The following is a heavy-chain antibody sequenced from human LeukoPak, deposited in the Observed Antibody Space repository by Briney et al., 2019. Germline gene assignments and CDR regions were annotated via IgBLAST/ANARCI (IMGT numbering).Heavy chain of an antibody. Sequence: SETLSLTCTVSGGSISSYYWSWIRQPPGKGLEWIGYIYYSGSTNYNPSLKSRVTISVDTSKNQFSLKLSSVTAADTAVYYCARSDRKRGGAFDIWGQGTMVTVSS. V-gene: IGHV4-59*01. CDR1: GGSISSYY. J-gene: IGHJ3*02. CDR2: IYYSGST. D-gene: IGHD2-15*01. CDR3: ARSDRKRGGAFDI.